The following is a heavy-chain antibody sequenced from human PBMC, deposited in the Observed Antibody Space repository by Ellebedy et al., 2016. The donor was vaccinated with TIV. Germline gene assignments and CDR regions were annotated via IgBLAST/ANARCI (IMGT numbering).Heavy chain of an antibody. Sequence: SETLSLTCAVYGGSLSGYYWAWIRQPPGKGLEWIGGINYSGSTNYNPSLGSRVTISVDTSKNQFSLNVNSVTAADTAVYYCARGSGRPDSWGQGTLVTVSS. CDR3: ARGSGRPDS. CDR1: GGSLSGYY. J-gene: IGHJ4*02. V-gene: IGHV4-34*01. D-gene: IGHD3-10*01. CDR2: INYSGST.